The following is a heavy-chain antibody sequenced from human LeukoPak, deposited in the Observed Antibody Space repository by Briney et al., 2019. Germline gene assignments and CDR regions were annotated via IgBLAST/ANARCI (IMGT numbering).Heavy chain of an antibody. D-gene: IGHD4-23*01. CDR1: GYTFTNYY. Sequence: ASVKVSCKASGYTFTNYYIHCVRQAPGQGLEWMGRINPNNGGTNYAQKFQGSVTMARDTSISTAYMELSGLTSDDTAIYYCAITVVENAFDIWGQGTMVIVSS. CDR3: AITVVENAFDI. J-gene: IGHJ3*02. CDR2: INPNNGGT. V-gene: IGHV1-2*06.